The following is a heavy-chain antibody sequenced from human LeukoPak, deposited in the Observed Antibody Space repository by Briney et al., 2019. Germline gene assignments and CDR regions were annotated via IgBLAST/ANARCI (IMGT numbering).Heavy chain of an antibody. CDR2: ITPDGSDR. V-gene: IGHV3-7*01. D-gene: IGHD2-21*01. J-gene: IGHJ3*02. Sequence: AGGSLRLSCAVSGFTFNNYWMSWVRQAPGKGLEWVANITPDGSDRYYVDSLKGRVTISRDNTKSSLYLQLNSLRAEDTAVYYCARIFQFYSNGFDIWGPGTMVTVSS. CDR3: ARIFQFYSNGFDI. CDR1: GFTFNNYW.